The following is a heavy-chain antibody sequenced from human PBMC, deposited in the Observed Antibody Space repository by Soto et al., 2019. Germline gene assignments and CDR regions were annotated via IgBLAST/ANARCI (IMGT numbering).Heavy chain of an antibody. CDR1: GFPFAPST. CDR2: ISVSVGST. D-gene: IGHD2-21*02. V-gene: IGHV3-23*01. Sequence: GGSLRLSCGVSGFPFAPSTMSWVRQAPGKGLEWVSTISVSVGSTYSADSVQGRFTASSDISDNTLFLRMTSLTADDTAVYFCAKRDVPHSTSNAYFYDHWGRGVLVTVSS. J-gene: IGHJ4*02. CDR3: AKRDVPHSTSNAYFYDH.